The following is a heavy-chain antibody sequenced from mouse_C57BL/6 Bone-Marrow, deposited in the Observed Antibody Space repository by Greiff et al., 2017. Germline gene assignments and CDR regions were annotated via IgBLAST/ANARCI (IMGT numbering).Heavy chain of an antibody. CDR1: GYTFTSYW. CDR2: IDPSDSYT. J-gene: IGHJ2*01. D-gene: IGHD2-12*01. V-gene: IGHV1-69*01. Sequence: QVQLQQPGAELVMPGASVKLSCKASGYTFTSYWMHWVKQRPGQGLEWIGEIDPSDSYTNYNQKFKGKSTLTVDKSSSTAYMQLSSRTSEDAAVYYCARGRRGDYWGKGTTLTVSS. CDR3: ARGRRGDY.